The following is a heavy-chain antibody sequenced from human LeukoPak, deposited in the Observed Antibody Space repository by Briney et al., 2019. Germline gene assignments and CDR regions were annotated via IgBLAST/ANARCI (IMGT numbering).Heavy chain of an antibody. CDR2: IYPGDSDT. D-gene: IGHD3-10*01. V-gene: IGHV5-51*01. CDR1: GYSFTSYW. Sequence: GESLKIPCKGSGYSFTSYWIGWVRQMPGKGLEWMGMIYPGDSDTRYSPSFQGQVTISADKSIGTAYLQWSSLKASDTAMYYCATHGSGSYYNVWYWFDPWGQGTLVTVSS. CDR3: ATHGSGSYYNVWYWFDP. J-gene: IGHJ5*02.